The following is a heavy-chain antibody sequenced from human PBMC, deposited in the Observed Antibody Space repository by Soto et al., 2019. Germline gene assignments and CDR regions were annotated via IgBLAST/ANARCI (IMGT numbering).Heavy chain of an antibody. V-gene: IGHV4-34*01. CDR1: EGSFSGYD. Sequence: PSGCLGLLSAVYEGSFSGYDWGWIRKRPGKGLEWIGEINNSXSTNYNPSCKSRVTISLDTSKNQFSLKLSSVTAADTAVYYCARGVRRSWSAYRGQGTLVTVPQ. J-gene: IGHJ4*02. CDR2: INNSXST. D-gene: IGHD6-13*01. CDR3: ARGVRRSWSAY.